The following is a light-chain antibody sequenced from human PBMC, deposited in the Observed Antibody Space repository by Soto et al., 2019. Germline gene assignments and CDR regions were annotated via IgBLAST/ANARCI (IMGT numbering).Light chain of an antibody. Sequence: EIVLTQSPGTLSLSPGERATLSCRASQSVSNNYLAWYQQKPGQAPRLLIYGASNRATGIPDRFSGSGSGTDFTLTISRLEPEDFAVYYCQQRSNWPPIFGGGTKVEIK. CDR1: QSVSNNY. J-gene: IGKJ4*01. CDR2: GAS. CDR3: QQRSNWPPI. V-gene: IGKV3D-20*02.